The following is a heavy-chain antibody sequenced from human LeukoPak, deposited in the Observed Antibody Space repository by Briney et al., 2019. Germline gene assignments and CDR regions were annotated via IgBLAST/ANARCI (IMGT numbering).Heavy chain of an antibody. J-gene: IGHJ5*02. CDR3: ARRGHYIVGATRHNWFDP. D-gene: IGHD1-26*01. Sequence: GESLRISCKGSGYSFTSYWISWVRQMPGKGLEWMGRIDPSDSYTNYSPSFQGHVTISADKSISTAYLQWSSLKASDSDMYYCARRGHYIVGATRHNWFDPWGQGTLVTVSS. CDR2: IDPSDSYT. V-gene: IGHV5-10-1*01. CDR1: GYSFTSYW.